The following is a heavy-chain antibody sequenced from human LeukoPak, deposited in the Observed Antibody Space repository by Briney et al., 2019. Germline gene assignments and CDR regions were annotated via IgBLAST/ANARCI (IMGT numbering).Heavy chain of an antibody. Sequence: GGSLRLSCAASGFTFNYYAMSWVRQAPGKGPEWVSGISDNEGRTYYTDSVKGRFTITRDKTKNTVFLQMHNLRADDTSVYFYARHDSFIPHWGQGALVTVSS. CDR1: GFTFNYYA. CDR3: ARHDSFIPH. D-gene: IGHD5-18*01. V-gene: IGHV3-23*01. CDR2: ISDNEGRT. J-gene: IGHJ4*02.